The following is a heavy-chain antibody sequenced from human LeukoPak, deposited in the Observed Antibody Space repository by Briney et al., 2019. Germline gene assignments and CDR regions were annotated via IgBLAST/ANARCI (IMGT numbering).Heavy chain of an antibody. J-gene: IGHJ4*02. Sequence: GGSLRLSCAASGFTFSSYWMSWVRQAPGKGLEWVANIKQDGSEKYYVDSVKGRFTISRDNAKNSLYLQMNSLRAEDTAVYYCARDPSYGNNFFDYWGQGTLVTVSS. V-gene: IGHV3-7*01. D-gene: IGHD4-11*01. CDR1: GFTFSSYW. CDR3: ARDPSYGNNFFDY. CDR2: IKQDGSEK.